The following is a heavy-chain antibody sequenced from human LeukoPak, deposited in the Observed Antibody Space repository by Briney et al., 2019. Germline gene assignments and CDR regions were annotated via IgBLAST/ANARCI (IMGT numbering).Heavy chain of an antibody. CDR3: AQAEKRDSGHRSQH. CDR2: ISGTGSST. CDR1: GFTFSSYA. Sequence: GGSLRLSCAASGFTFSSYAMSWVRQGPGEGLEWVSAISGTGSSTYYADSVRGRFTISRDNSKNTLYLQMSSLRADDTAVYYCAQAEKRDSGHRSQHWGQGILVTVSS. J-gene: IGHJ1*01. V-gene: IGHV3-23*01. D-gene: IGHD1-26*01.